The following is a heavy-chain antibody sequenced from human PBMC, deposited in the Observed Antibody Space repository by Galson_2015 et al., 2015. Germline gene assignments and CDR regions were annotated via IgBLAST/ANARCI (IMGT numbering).Heavy chain of an antibody. CDR1: GFTFSNYW. D-gene: IGHD2-15*01. CDR2: INGDGRST. V-gene: IGHV3-74*01. J-gene: IGHJ4*02. Sequence: SLRLSCAASGFTFSNYWMHWVRQAPGKGLVWVSRINGDGRSTNYADPVKGRFTISRDNSKNTLYLQMNSMRAEDTALYYCARACLPCSGDSCYSIHRGFACWGQGTLVTVSS. CDR3: ARACLPCSGDSCYSIHRGFAC.